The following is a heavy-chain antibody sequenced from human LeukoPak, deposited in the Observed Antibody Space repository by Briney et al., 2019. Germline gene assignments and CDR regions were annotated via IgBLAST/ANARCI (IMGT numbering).Heavy chain of an antibody. CDR3: AREAPLPFGTAGAFDI. CDR1: GFTFNDYA. J-gene: IGHJ3*02. CDR2: ISYDGYDK. D-gene: IGHD3-3*01. V-gene: IGHV3-30-3*01. Sequence: GGSLRLSCAASGFTFNDYAMYWVRQAPGKGLEWVTLISYDGYDKSYADSVRGRFTISRDNSRNTLYLQMDSLRSEDTAVYYCAREAPLPFGTAGAFDIWGQGTMVTVSS.